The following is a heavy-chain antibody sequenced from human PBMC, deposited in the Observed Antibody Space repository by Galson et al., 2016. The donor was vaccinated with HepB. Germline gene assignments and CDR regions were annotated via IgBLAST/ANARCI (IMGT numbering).Heavy chain of an antibody. Sequence: SLRLSCAASGFIFRDAWMSWVRQAPGKGLEWVGRIRSRRDGETTEYAVPVKGRFTMSRDDSENTLYLQMSSLKSEDTAVYFCARGHLQGGSLFDVWGLGTLVTVSS. CDR1: GFIFRDAW. D-gene: IGHD1-26*01. CDR3: ARGHLQGGSLFDV. CDR2: IRSRRDGETT. V-gene: IGHV3-15*01. J-gene: IGHJ4*02.